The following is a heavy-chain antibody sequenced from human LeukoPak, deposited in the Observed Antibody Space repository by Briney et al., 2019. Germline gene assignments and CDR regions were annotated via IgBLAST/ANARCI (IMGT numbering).Heavy chain of an antibody. V-gene: IGHV4-59*01. D-gene: IGHD5-18*01. CDR1: GGSLSSYY. J-gene: IGHJ6*04. Sequence: PSETLSLTCTVSGGSLSSYYWSWIRQPPGKGLEWIGYIYYSGSTNYNPSLKSRVTISVDTSKNLFSLKMSSVTAADTAVYYCASARGYSYGLYYYYGMDVWGKGTTVTVSS. CDR3: ASARGYSYGLYYYYGMDV. CDR2: IYYSGST.